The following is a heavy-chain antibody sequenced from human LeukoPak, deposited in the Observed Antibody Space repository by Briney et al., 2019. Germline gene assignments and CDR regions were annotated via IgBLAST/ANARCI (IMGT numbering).Heavy chain of an antibody. D-gene: IGHD3-22*01. CDR1: GGTFSSYA. CDR3: ARGDSSGYYWYAFDI. Sequence: SVKVSCKASGGTFSSYAISWVRQAPGQGLEWMGGIIPIFGTANYAQKFQGRVTVTADESTSTAYMELSSLRSEDTAVYYCARGDSSGYYWYAFDIWGQGTMVTVSS. J-gene: IGHJ3*02. V-gene: IGHV1-69*13. CDR2: IIPIFGTA.